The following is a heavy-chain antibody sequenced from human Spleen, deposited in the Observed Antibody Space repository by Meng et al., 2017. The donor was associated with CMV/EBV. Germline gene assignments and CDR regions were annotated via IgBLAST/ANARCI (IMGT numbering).Heavy chain of an antibody. CDR2: INPKSGNT. J-gene: IGHJ6*02. D-gene: IGHD6-25*01. Sequence: ASVKVSCKASGYSFTAHYIHWVRQAPGQGLEWMGWINPKSGNTNYAQKFQGRVTMSRDTSISTAYLEVSRLRSDDAAMYYCARGSGYYYHGMDVWGQGTTVTVSS. V-gene: IGHV1-2*02. CDR3: ARGSGYYYHGMDV. CDR1: GYSFTAHY.